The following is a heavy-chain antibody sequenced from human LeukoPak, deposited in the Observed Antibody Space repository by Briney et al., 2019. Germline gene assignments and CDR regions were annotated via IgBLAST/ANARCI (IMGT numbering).Heavy chain of an antibody. CDR3: ARDVGYRSWFDP. CDR2: ISYDGSNK. J-gene: IGHJ5*02. D-gene: IGHD5-18*01. CDR1: GFTFSSYG. Sequence: GGSLRLSCAASGFTFSSYGMHWVRQAPGKGLEWVAVISYDGSNKYYADSVKGRFTISRDNSKNTLYLQMNSLTAEDTAMYYCARDVGYRSWFDPWGQGTLVTVSS. V-gene: IGHV3-30*03.